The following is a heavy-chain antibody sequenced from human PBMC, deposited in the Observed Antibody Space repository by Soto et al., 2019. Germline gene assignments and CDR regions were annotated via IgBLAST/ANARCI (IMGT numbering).Heavy chain of an antibody. D-gene: IGHD3-10*01. V-gene: IGHV3-23*01. CDR2: ISGSGGST. CDR1: GFTFSGYS. CDR3: ASTSPLCFREVPTYDYYPGMDV. J-gene: IGHJ6*02. Sequence: GGSMRLSCAASGFTFSGYSMSWVRQSPGKGLEWVSAISGSGGSTYYADSVRGRFTISRDNCNTKLFLQMNSLRAEDTAVYYCASTSPLCFREVPTYDYYPGMDVWGQGTMVAVSS.